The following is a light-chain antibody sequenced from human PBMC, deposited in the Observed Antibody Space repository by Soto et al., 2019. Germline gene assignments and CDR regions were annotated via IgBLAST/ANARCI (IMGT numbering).Light chain of an antibody. V-gene: IGKV1-39*01. J-gene: IGKJ1*01. CDR3: QQLSSYPVT. CDR2: AAS. Sequence: DIQMTQSPSSLSASLGDRVTITCRASQGISTYLNWYQQKPGKAPNLLIYAASSLQRGVPSRFSGSGSGTDFTLTIRSLQPEDFATYHCQQLSSYPVTFGQGTKVDI. CDR1: QGISTY.